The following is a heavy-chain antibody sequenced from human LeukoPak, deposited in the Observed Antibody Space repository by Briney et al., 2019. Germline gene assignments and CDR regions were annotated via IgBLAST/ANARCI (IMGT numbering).Heavy chain of an antibody. Sequence: GASVIVSCKASGYSFTGYYIHWVRQAPGQGLEWMGWIYPYSGATNYAQKFQGRVAMTRDTSISTAYMELNRLRSDDTAVYYCLKLLYAFWSAFDLWGPGTMVTVSS. CDR1: GYSFTGYY. V-gene: IGHV1-2*02. D-gene: IGHD3-3*01. CDR3: LKLLYAFWSAFDL. J-gene: IGHJ3*01. CDR2: IYPYSGAT.